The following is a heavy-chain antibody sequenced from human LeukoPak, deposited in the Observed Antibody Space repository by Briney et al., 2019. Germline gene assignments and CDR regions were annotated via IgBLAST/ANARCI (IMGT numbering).Heavy chain of an antibody. Sequence: WASVKVSCKASGYTFTGYYMHWVRQAPGQGLEWMGWINPNSGGTNYAQKFQGRVTMTRDTSISTAYMELSRLRSDDTAVYYCARVVVVVPTNWFDPWGQGTLVTVSS. V-gene: IGHV1-2*02. CDR2: INPNSGGT. CDR3: ARVVVVVPTNWFDP. CDR1: GYTFTGYY. J-gene: IGHJ5*02. D-gene: IGHD2-2*01.